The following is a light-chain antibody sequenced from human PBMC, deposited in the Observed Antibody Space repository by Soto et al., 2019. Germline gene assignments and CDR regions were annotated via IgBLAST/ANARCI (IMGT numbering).Light chain of an antibody. CDR3: QQSVTSPRP. CDR1: QSLRATY. CDR2: GAS. J-gene: IGKJ1*01. Sequence: PYMLNLDPREAANGTCGASQSLRATYVAWYQQRPGQAPRLLIYGASFRATGIPARFSGRGSGTDFTLSISRLEPEDFAVYYCQQSVTSPRPFGQGTNADI. V-gene: IGKV3-20*01.